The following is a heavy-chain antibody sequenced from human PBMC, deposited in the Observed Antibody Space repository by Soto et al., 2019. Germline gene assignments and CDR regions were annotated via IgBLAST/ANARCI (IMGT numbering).Heavy chain of an antibody. CDR1: GYTYTSYG. CDR3: LNIPHY. J-gene: IGHJ4*02. CDR2: IIPILGIA. V-gene: IGHV1-69*04. Sequence: SVKVSCKASGYTYTSYGISWVRQAPGQGLEWMGRIIPILGIANYAQKFQGRVTITADKSTGTAYIELSSLRSEDTAVYYCLNIPHYWGQGTLVTVSS.